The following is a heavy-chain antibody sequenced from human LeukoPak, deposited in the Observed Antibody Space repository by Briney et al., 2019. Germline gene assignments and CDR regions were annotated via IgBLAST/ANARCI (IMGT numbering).Heavy chain of an antibody. CDR2: IIPIFGTA. CDR3: VVGAYYYDPID. Sequence: SVKVSCKASGGTFSSYAISWVRQAPGQGLEWMGGIIPIFGTANYAQKFQGRVTITADESTSTAYMELSSLRSEDTAVYYCVVGAYYYDPIDWGQGTLVTVSP. J-gene: IGHJ4*02. CDR1: GGTFSSYA. V-gene: IGHV1-69*13. D-gene: IGHD3-22*01.